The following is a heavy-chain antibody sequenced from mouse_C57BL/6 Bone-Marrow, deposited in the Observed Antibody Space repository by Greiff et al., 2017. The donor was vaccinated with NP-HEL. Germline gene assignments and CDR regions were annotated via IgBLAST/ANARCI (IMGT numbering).Heavy chain of an antibody. CDR3: ARLRRGAWFAY. J-gene: IGHJ3*01. Sequence: QVQLQQPGAELVRPGTSVKLSCKASGYTFTSYWMHWVKQRPGQGLAWIGVIDPSDSYTNYNQKFKGKATLTVDTSSSTAYMQLSSLTSEDSAVYYCARLRRGAWFAYWGQGTLVTVSA. CDR1: GYTFTSYW. D-gene: IGHD2-12*01. V-gene: IGHV1-59*01. CDR2: IDPSDSYT.